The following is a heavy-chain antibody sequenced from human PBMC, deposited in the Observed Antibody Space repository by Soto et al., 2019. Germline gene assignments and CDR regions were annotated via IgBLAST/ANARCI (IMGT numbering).Heavy chain of an antibody. CDR3: ARDGGRHSGGIDY. V-gene: IGHV1-69*01. J-gene: IGHJ4*02. CDR2: IIPIFGTA. CDR1: GGTFSSYS. D-gene: IGHD1-26*01. Sequence: QVQLVQSGAEVKKPGSSVKVSCKASGGTFSSYSINWVRQAPGQGLEWMGEIIPIFGTANYAQKFQGSVTITADESTSTAYMELSSLRSEDTAVYYGARDGGRHSGGIDYWGQGTLVTVSS.